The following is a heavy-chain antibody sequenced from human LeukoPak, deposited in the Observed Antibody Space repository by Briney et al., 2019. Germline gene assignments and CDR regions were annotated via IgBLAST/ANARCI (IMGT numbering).Heavy chain of an antibody. CDR2: IYHSGST. CDR3: AREKAHHPQTFDY. V-gene: IGHV4-39*07. J-gene: IGHJ4*02. CDR1: GGSISSSSYY. D-gene: IGHD1-14*01. Sequence: PSETLSLTCTVSGGSISSSSYYWGWIRQPPGKGLEWIGSIYHSGSTYYNPSLKSRVTISVDTSKNQFSLKLSSVTAADTAVYYCAREKAHHPQTFDYWGQGTLVTVSS.